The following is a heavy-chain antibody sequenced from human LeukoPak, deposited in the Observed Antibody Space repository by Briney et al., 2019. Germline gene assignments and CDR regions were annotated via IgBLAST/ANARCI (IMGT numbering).Heavy chain of an antibody. J-gene: IGHJ4*02. Sequence: GGSLRLSCAASGFIFSSYGMSWVRLAPGKGLEWVSSISDSGDTTFYADFLKGRFTVSRDNSKNTLYLQMDSLTADDTAVYYCAKAGDSAYYHDKSGYFYWGQGTLVTVSS. CDR3: AKAGDSAYYHDKSGYFY. CDR2: ISDSGDTT. V-gene: IGHV3-23*01. D-gene: IGHD3-22*01. CDR1: GFIFSSYG.